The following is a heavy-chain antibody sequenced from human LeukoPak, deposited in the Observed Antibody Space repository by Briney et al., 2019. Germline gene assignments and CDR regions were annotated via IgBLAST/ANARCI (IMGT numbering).Heavy chain of an antibody. CDR2: INHSGST. V-gene: IGHV4-34*01. D-gene: IGHD3-22*01. J-gene: IGHJ4*02. CDR1: GGSLSGYY. Sequence: PETLSLTCAVYGGSLSGYYWSWIRQPPGKGLEWIGEINHSGSTNYNPSLKSRVTISVDTSKNRFSLKLSSVTAADTAVYYCARTYSSGLRGRIDYWGQGTLVTVSS. CDR3: ARTYSSGLRGRIDY.